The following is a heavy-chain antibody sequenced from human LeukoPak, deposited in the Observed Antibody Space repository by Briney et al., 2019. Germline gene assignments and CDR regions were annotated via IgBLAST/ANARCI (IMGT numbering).Heavy chain of an antibody. D-gene: IGHD3-3*01. J-gene: IGHJ4*02. CDR3: ARVNYDFWSGSSYYFDY. CDR2: IYSGGST. CDR1: GFTLSDHY. V-gene: IGHV3-53*01. Sequence: GGSLRLSCAASGFTLSDHYVDLVRLAPGKGLEWVSVIYSGGSTYYADSVKGRFTISRDDSKNTLYLQMNSLRAEDTAVYYCARVNYDFWSGSSYYFDYWGQGTLVAVSS.